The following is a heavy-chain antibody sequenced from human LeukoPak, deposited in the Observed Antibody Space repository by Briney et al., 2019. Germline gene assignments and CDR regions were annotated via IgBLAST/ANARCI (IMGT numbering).Heavy chain of an antibody. D-gene: IGHD2-15*01. CDR2: IYYSGST. J-gene: IGHJ3*02. Sequence: SETLSLTCTVSDGSISTYYWSWIRQPPGKGLEWIGYIYYSGSTNYNPSLKSRVTMSVGTSENQFSLELNSVTAADTAMYYCARMVIRAYCSGGSCYEHAFDIWGQGTMVTVSS. V-gene: IGHV4-59*08. CDR3: ARMVIRAYCSGGSCYEHAFDI. CDR1: DGSISTYY.